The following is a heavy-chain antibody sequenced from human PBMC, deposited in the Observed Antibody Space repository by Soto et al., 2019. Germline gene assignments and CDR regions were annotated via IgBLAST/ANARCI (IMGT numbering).Heavy chain of an antibody. J-gene: IGHJ5*02. CDR1: GYTFPTYG. D-gene: IGHD3-3*01. CDR3: ARVWRGAEGFDP. Sequence: QVQLVQSGPEVKKPGGSVKVSCKASGYTFPTYGFSWVRQAPGQRLEWVGWIGDDNSDTTYAQQFQGRVTMTIDTATTISYMVLRSLTTDDTAVYFCARVWRGAEGFDPWGQGTLVTVSS. V-gene: IGHV1-18*04. CDR2: IGDDNSDT.